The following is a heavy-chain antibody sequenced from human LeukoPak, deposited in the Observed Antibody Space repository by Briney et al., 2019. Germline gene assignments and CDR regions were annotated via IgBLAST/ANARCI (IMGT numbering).Heavy chain of an antibody. CDR1: GFTFTTYA. CDR3: ARDNSYYGSGSFYRY. Sequence: PGRSLRLSCAAFGFTFTTYAMHWVRQAPGKGLEWVAVISYDGINKYYADSVKGRFTFSRDNSKNTLYLQMNSLRAEDTAVYYCARDNSYYGSGSFYRYWGQGTLVTVSS. J-gene: IGHJ4*02. CDR2: ISYDGINK. D-gene: IGHD3-10*01. V-gene: IGHV3-30-3*01.